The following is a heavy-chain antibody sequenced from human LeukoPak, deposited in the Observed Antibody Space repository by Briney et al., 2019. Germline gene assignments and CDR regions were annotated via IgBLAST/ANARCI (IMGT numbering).Heavy chain of an antibody. CDR1: GFTFSSYS. Sequence: GGSLRLSCAASGFTFSSYSMNWIRQAPGKGLEWVSSISSSTSYIYYADSVKGRFTISKDNAKNSLYLQMNSLRAEDTAVYYCARARITAANWFDPWGQGTLVTVSS. J-gene: IGHJ5*02. CDR2: ISSSTSYI. V-gene: IGHV3-21*01. CDR3: ARARITAANWFDP. D-gene: IGHD6-25*01.